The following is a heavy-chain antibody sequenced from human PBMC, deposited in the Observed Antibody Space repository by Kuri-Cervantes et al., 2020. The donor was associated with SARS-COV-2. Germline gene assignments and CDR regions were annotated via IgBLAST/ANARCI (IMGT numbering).Heavy chain of an antibody. J-gene: IGHJ4*02. Sequence: ASVKVSCKASGYTFTKYGISWVRQAPGQGLEWMGWINGYNDNTKYAQKLQGRVTMTTDTSTSTAYMELRSLRSDDTAVYYCARGIVVVVAAMGYFDYWGQGTLVTVSS. D-gene: IGHD2-15*01. CDR2: INGYNDNT. V-gene: IGHV1-18*04. CDR3: ARGIVVVVAAMGYFDY. CDR1: GYTFTKYG.